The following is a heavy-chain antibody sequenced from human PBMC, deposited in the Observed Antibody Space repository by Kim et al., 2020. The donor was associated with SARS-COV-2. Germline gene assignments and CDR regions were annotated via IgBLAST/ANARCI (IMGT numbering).Heavy chain of an antibody. CDR2: IKSKTDGGTT. D-gene: IGHD3-16*02. CDR1: GFTFSNAW. J-gene: IGHJ3*02. Sequence: GGSLRLSCAASGFTFSNAWMSWVRQAPGKGLEWVGRIKSKTDGGTTDYAAPVKGRFTISRDDSKNTLYLQMNSLKTEDTAVYYCTTNLYDYIWGSYRPDDAFDIWGQGTMVTVSS. CDR3: TTNLYDYIWGSYRPDDAFDI. V-gene: IGHV3-15*01.